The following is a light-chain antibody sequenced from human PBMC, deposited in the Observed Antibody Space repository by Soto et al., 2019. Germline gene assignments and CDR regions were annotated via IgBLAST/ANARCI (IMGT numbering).Light chain of an antibody. Sequence: QSALTQPASVSGSPGQSLTISCTGTSNDIAPYNYVSWYQQHPGKAPKLIIYEVSYRPSGISNRFSGSKSGNTASLTISGLQAEDEADYYCSSYTSSTNYVSGTGTKLTVL. CDR1: SNDIAPYNY. CDR2: EVS. V-gene: IGLV2-14*01. CDR3: SSYTSSTNYV. J-gene: IGLJ1*01.